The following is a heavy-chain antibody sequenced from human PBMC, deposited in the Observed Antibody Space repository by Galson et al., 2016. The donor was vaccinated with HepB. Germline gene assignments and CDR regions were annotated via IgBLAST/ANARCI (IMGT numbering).Heavy chain of an antibody. J-gene: IGHJ4*02. Sequence: CAISGDSVSSNSATWNWIRQSPSRGLEWLGRTYYRSAWIDDYAISVKSRISINPDTSKNRFSLHLHSVTPEDTAVYYCARERRYCTGGSCYSFDYWGLGTLVTVSS. CDR2: TYYRSAWID. CDR1: GDSVSSNSAT. V-gene: IGHV6-1*01. CDR3: ARERRYCTGGSCYSFDY. D-gene: IGHD2-15*01.